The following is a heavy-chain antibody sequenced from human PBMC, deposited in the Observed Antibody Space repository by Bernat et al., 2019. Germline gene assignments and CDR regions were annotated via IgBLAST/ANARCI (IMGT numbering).Heavy chain of an antibody. CDR3: AKDGALNPTLRYFDL. CDR2: ISYYGSNK. V-gene: IGHV3-30*18. J-gene: IGHJ2*01. Sequence: QVQLVESGGGVVQPGRSLRLSCAASGFTFSSYGMHWVRQAPGKGLEWVADISYYGSNKYYADSVKGRFTISRDNSKNTLYLQMNSLRAEDTAVYYCAKDGALNPTLRYFDLWGRGTLVTVSS. D-gene: IGHD2-15*01. CDR1: GFTFSSYG.